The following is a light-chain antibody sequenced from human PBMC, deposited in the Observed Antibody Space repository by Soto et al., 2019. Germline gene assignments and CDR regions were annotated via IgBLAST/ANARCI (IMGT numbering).Light chain of an antibody. V-gene: IGKV3-20*01. CDR3: QQYGSSRP. CDR2: GVS. Sequence: EIVLTQYPGTLSLSTGESATLSCRASQRVSSNYLGWYQQRPGQAPRLLIYGVSSRATGIPDRFSGSGSGTDFTLTISRLEPEEFAVYYCQQYGSSRPFGQGTKVEIK. CDR1: QRVSSNY. J-gene: IGKJ1*01.